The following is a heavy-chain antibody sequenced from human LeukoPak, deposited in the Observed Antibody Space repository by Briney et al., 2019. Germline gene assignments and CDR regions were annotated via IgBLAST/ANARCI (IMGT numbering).Heavy chain of an antibody. CDR3: ARGCSGGSCSSYYYYGMDV. CDR2: ISSSSSYI. Sequence: GGSLRLSCAASGFTFSSYSMNWVRQAPGEGMVWVSSISSSSSYIYYADSVEGRFTVSRDNAKNSLYLQMNSLRAEGTAVYYCARGCSGGSCSSYYYYGMDVWGQGTTVTVSS. CDR1: GFTFSSYS. J-gene: IGHJ6*02. V-gene: IGHV3-21*01. D-gene: IGHD2-15*01.